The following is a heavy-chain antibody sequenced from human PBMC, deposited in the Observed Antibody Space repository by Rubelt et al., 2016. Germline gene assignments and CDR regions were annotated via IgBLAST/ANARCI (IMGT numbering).Heavy chain of an antibody. CDR3: VRKCSTTNGFPY. D-gene: IGHD2-2*01. Sequence: VQLVESGGGLVQPGGSLRLSCAASGFTFSGYWMTWVRQAPGKGLEWVANIKQDGSGKYYVDSVKGRFTISREKARNSLYRQMKSLIAGDTALYYCVRKCSTTNGFPYCGRGTVVTVS. CDR1: GFTFSGYW. J-gene: IGHJ4*01. CDR2: IKQDGSGK. V-gene: IGHV3-7*03.